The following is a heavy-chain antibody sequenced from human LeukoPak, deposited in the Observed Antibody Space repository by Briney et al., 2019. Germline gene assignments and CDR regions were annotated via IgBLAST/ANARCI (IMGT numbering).Heavy chain of an antibody. CDR3: AKEGDYGDYAWFDP. D-gene: IGHD4-17*01. CDR1: GFTFSSYG. CDR2: ISYDGSNK. V-gene: IGHV3-30*18. J-gene: IGHJ5*02. Sequence: PGGSLRLSCAASGFTFSSYGMHWVRQAPGKGLEWVAVISYDGSNKYYADSVKGRFTISRDNSKNTLYLQMNSLRAEDTAVYYWAKEGDYGDYAWFDPGGREPLVPVP.